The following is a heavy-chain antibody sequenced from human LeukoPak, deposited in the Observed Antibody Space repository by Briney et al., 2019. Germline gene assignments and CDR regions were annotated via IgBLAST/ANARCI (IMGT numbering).Heavy chain of an antibody. CDR1: GFSFNTYW. J-gene: IGHJ4*02. V-gene: IGHV3-7*03. Sequence: GGSLRLSCAVSGFSFNTYWMSWVRQAPGKGLEWVATIKQDGSEKYYVDSVKGRFTISRDNAKNSLFLQMNSLRAEDTAVYYCSTSPSFGSSWYQFNYWGQGTLVTVSS. CDR3: STSPSFGSSWYQFNY. D-gene: IGHD6-13*01. CDR2: IKQDGSEK.